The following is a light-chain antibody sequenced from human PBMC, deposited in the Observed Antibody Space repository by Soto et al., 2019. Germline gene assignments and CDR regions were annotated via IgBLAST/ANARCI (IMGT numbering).Light chain of an antibody. CDR2: GAS. J-gene: IGKJ1*01. CDR3: QQYGSSPWT. CDR1: QSVSSSY. V-gene: IGKV3-20*01. Sequence: EIVLTPSPGTLSLSPGDRATLSCRASQSVSSSYLAWYQQKPGQAPRLLIYGASSRATGIPDRFNGSGSGTDFTLTISRLEPEDFAVYYCQQYGSSPWTFGQGTKVDIK.